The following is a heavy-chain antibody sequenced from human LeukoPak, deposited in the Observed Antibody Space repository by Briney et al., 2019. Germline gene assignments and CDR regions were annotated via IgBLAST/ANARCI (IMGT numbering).Heavy chain of an antibody. J-gene: IGHJ3*01. D-gene: IGHD5-24*01. V-gene: IGHV4-39*01. CDR3: ASPREMATIYDAFDV. CDR2: IYYNGDT. CDR1: GGSISSSRYY. Sequence: SETLSLTCTVSGGSISSSRYYWGWIRQPPGKGLEWIGTIYYNGDTYYNPSLKSRVTISVDTSKNQFSLKLNSVTAADMAVYYCASPREMATIYDAFDVWGQGIMATVSS.